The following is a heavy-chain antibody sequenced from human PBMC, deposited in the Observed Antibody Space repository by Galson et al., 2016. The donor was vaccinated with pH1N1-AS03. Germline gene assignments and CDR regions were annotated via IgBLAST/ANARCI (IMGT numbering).Heavy chain of an antibody. Sequence: SVKVSCKASGYTFTNYAISWVRQAPGQGLEWMGWSSAYNFNTNYAQNFKGRVTMTTDTSTSTAYMELRSLNSDVTAVYYCSGDGLGGGIVPAGTKTFEYWGQGTLVIVSS. V-gene: IGHV1-18*01. CDR1: GYTFTNYA. CDR3: SGDGLGGGIVPAGTKTFEY. J-gene: IGHJ4*02. CDR2: SSAYNFNT. D-gene: IGHD6-13*01.